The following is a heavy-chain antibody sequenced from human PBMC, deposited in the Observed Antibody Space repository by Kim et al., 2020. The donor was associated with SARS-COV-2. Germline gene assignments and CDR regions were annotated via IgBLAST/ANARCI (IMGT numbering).Heavy chain of an antibody. J-gene: IGHJ4*02. CDR1: GYTFTSYY. CDR2: INPSGGST. V-gene: IGHV1-46*01. Sequence: ASVKVSCKASGYTFTSYYMHWVRQAPGQGLEWMGIINPSGGSTSYAQKFQGRVTMTRDTSTSTVYMELSSLRSEDTAVYYCARDRYSSSWYVPPLPHFDYWGQGTLVTVSS. D-gene: IGHD6-13*01. CDR3: ARDRYSSSWYVPPLPHFDY.